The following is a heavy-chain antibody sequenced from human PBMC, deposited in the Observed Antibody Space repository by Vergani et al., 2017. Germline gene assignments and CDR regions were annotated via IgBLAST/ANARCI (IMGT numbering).Heavy chain of an antibody. Sequence: QVQLVQSGAEVKKPGSSVKVSCKASGGTFSSYAISWVRQAPGQGLEWMGGIIPIFGTANYAQKFQGRVTITADESTSTAYMELSSLRSEDTAVYYCARVTVTTGWFDPWGQGYDFWSGYYRALDYWGQGTLVTVSS. CDR2: IIPIFGTA. J-gene: IGHJ4*02. CDR3: ARVTVTTGWFDPWGQGYDFWSGYYRALDY. D-gene: IGHD3-3*01. V-gene: IGHV1-69*12. CDR1: GGTFSSYA.